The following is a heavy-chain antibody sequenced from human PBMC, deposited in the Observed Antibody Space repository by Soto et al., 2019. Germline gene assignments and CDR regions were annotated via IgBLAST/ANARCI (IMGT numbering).Heavy chain of an antibody. D-gene: IGHD1-1*01. CDR3: ARPLTPLRGTDAFDI. CDR1: GGSISSGDYY. J-gene: IGHJ3*02. V-gene: IGHV4-30-4*08. Sequence: LSLTCTVSGGSISSGDYYWSWIRQPPGKGLEWIGVIYYSGITYYNPSLESRLFMSVDTSKNQFSLKLSSVTAADTAVYYCARPLTPLRGTDAFDIWGQGTMVTVSS. CDR2: IYYSGIT.